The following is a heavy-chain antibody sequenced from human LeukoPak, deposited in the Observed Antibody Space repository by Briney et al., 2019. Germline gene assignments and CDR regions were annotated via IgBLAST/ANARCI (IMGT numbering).Heavy chain of an antibody. D-gene: IGHD1-26*01. CDR1: GYTFTSYG. J-gene: IGHJ6*03. V-gene: IGHV1-18*01. CDR3: ARRAWSGAGYYYYYMDV. CDR2: VSAYNVNT. Sequence: ASVKVSCKASGYTFTSYGISWVRQAPGQGLEWMGWVSAYNVNTNYAQKHQVRVSMTTDTSTSTAYMELRSLRYDDTAVYYCARRAWSGAGYYYYYMDVWGKGTTVTISS.